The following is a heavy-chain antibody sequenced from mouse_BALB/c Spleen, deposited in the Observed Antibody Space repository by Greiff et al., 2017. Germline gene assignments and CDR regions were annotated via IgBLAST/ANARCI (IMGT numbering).Heavy chain of an antibody. CDR1: GFTFSDYY. J-gene: IGHJ4*01. CDR3: ARDLGYAMDY. Sequence: EVQRVESGGGLVKPGGSLKLSCAASGFTFSDYYMYWVRQTPEKRLEWVATISDGGSYTYYPDSVKGRFTISRDNAKNNLYLQMSSLKSEDTAMYYCARDLGYAMDYWGQGTSVTVSS. V-gene: IGHV5-4*02. CDR2: ISDGGSYT. D-gene: IGHD3-3*01.